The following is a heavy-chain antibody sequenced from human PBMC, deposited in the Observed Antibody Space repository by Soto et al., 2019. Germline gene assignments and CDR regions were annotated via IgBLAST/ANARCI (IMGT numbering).Heavy chain of an antibody. CDR2: ISYDGSNK. CDR3: AKDPHGSGSYLYYFDY. V-gene: IGHV3-30*18. J-gene: IGHJ4*02. D-gene: IGHD3-10*01. Sequence: GGSLRLSCAASGFTFSGYGMHWVRQAPGKGLEWVALISYDGSNKYYADSVKGRFTISRDNSMNTLYLQMNSLRPEDTAVYYCAKDPHGSGSYLYYFDYWGQGTLVTVSS. CDR1: GFTFSGYG.